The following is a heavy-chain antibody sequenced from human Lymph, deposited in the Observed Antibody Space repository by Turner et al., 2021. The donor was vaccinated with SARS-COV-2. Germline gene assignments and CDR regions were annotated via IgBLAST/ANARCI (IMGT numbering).Heavy chain of an antibody. Sequence: QVQLVQSGAEVKKPGPPGKVPCKAPGYTFTSYDINWVRQATGQGLEWMGWMNPNSGNTGYAQKFQGRVTMTRNTSISTAYMELSSLRSEDTAVYYCARGRYSGGGMDVWGQGTTVTVSS. V-gene: IGHV1-8*02. CDR3: ARGRYSGGGMDV. D-gene: IGHD1-26*01. J-gene: IGHJ6*02. CDR2: MNPNSGNT. CDR1: GYTFTSYD.